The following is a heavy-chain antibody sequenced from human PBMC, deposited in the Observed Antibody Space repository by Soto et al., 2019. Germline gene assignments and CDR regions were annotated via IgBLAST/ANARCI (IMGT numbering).Heavy chain of an antibody. CDR1: GYTFTSYG. Sequence: GASVKVSCKASGYTFTSYGISWVRQAPGQGLEWMGWISAYNGNTNYAQKLQGRVTMTTDTSTSTAYMELRSLRSDDTAVYYCARDGIGYCSGGSCYYYYGMDVWGQGTTVTVSS. J-gene: IGHJ6*02. D-gene: IGHD2-15*01. CDR3: ARDGIGYCSGGSCYYYYGMDV. V-gene: IGHV1-18*01. CDR2: ISAYNGNT.